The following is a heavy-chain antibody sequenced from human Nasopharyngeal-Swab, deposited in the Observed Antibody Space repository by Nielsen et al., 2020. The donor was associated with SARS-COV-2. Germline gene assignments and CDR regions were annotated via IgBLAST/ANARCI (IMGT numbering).Heavy chain of an antibody. CDR2: IWYDGSNK. CDR1: GFTFSSYG. J-gene: IGHJ4*02. CDR3: ASSGELEAAVGY. Sequence: GGSLRLSCAASGFTFSSYGMHWVRQAPGKGLEWMAVIWYDGSNKYYADSVKGRFTISRDNSKNTLYLQMNSLRAEDTAVYYCASSGELEAAVGYWGQGTLVTVSS. V-gene: IGHV3-33*01. D-gene: IGHD3-10*01.